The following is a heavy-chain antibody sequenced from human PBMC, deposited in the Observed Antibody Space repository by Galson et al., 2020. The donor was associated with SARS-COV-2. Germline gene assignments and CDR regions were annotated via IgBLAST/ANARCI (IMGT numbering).Heavy chain of an antibody. CDR3: ARADIAAAGTFYYYGMDV. CDR1: GGSISSYY. V-gene: IGHV4-4*07. D-gene: IGHD6-13*01. Sequence: SETLSLTRTVSGGSISSYYWSWIRQPAGKGLEWIGRIYTSGSTNYNPSLKSRVTMSVDTSKNQFSLKLSSVTAADTAVYYCARADIAAAGTFYYYGMDVWGQGTTVTVSS. J-gene: IGHJ6*02. CDR2: IYTSGST.